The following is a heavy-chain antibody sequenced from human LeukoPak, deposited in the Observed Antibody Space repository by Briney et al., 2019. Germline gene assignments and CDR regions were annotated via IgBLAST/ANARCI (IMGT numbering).Heavy chain of an antibody. CDR3: ARADHVDTAMVGDY. CDR1: GYTSTGYY. CDR2: INPNSGGT. D-gene: IGHD5-18*01. V-gene: IGHV1-2*02. J-gene: IGHJ4*02. Sequence: ASVKVSCKASGYTSTGYYMHWVRQAPGQGLEWMGWINPNSGGTNYAQKFQGRVTMTRDTSISTAYMELSRLRSDDTAVYYCARADHVDTAMVGDYWGQGTLVTVSS.